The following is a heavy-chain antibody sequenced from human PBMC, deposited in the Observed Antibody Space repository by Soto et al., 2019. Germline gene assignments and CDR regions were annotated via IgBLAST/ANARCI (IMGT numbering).Heavy chain of an antibody. D-gene: IGHD1-26*01. CDR3: ARCMSGSYYRTDYYYGMDV. CDR2: ISYDGSNK. Sequence: QPGGSLRLSCAASGFTFSSYAMHWVRQAPGKGLEWVAVISYDGSNKYYADSVKGRFTISRDNSKNTLYLQMNSLRAEDTAVYYCARCMSGSYYRTDYYYGMDVWGQGTTVTVS. CDR1: GFTFSSYA. V-gene: IGHV3-30-3*01. J-gene: IGHJ6*02.